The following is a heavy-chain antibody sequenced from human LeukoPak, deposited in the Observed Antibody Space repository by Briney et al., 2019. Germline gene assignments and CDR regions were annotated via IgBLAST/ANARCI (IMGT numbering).Heavy chain of an antibody. D-gene: IGHD6-19*01. Sequence: GGSLRLSCEASGFTFSTYAMSWVRQAPGKGLEWVTLIWYDGSNKYYADSVKGRFTISRDNSKNTLYLQMNSLRAEDTAVYFCAREDSGLDSWGQGTLVTVSS. V-gene: IGHV3-33*08. J-gene: IGHJ4*02. CDR3: AREDSGLDS. CDR2: IWYDGSNK. CDR1: GFTFSTYA.